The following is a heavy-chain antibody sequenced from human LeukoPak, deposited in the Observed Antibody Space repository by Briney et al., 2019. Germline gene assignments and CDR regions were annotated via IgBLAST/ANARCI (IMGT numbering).Heavy chain of an antibody. V-gene: IGHV3-30*03. CDR3: ASTYYFDY. CDR2: ISYDGSNK. J-gene: IGHJ4*02. Sequence: GGSLRLSCAASGFTFSSYGMHWVRQAPGKGLEWVAVISYDGSNKYYADSVKGRFTISRDNSKNTLYLQMNSLRAEDTAVYYCASTYYFDYWGQGTLVTVSS. CDR1: GFTFSSYG.